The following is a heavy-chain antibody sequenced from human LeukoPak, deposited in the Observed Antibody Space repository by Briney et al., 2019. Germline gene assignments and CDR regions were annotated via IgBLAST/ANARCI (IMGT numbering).Heavy chain of an antibody. V-gene: IGHV3-23*01. Sequence: GGSLRLSCAASGFTFSSYAMSWVRQAPGRGLEWVSAISGSGGSTYYADSVKGRFTISRDNSKNTLYLQMNSLRAEDTAVYYCAKGLNLYYYYGMDVWGQGTTVTVSS. J-gene: IGHJ6*02. CDR2: ISGSGGST. CDR1: GFTFSSYA. CDR3: AKGLNLYYYYGMDV.